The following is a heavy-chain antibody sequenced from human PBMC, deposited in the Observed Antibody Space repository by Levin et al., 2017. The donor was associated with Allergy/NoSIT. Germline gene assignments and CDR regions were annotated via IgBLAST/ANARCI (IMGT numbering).Heavy chain of an antibody. CDR2: LQSGGNT. J-gene: IGHJ3*02. D-gene: IGHD1-26*01. CDR3: ARGGAFDI. V-gene: IGHV3-53*01. CDR1: GFTISGHQ. Sequence: GGSLRLSCAASGFTISGHQMSWVRQAPGKGLDWVSVLQSGGNTYYADSVKGRFTISRDISKNTLYLQMNSLRAEDTAVYYCARGGAFDIWGPGTRVTVSS.